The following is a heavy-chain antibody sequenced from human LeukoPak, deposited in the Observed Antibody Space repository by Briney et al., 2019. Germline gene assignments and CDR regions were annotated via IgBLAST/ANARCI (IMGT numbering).Heavy chain of an antibody. V-gene: IGHV3-30*02. D-gene: IGHD5-18*01. Sequence: PGGSLRLSCAASGFTFSSYGMHWVRQAPGKGLEWVAVIWYDGSNRYYADSVKGRFTISRDDSKSTLYLQMNSLRPEDTAVYYCAKEKLPSGYSFLTDYWGQGTLVTVSS. CDR1: GFTFSSYG. J-gene: IGHJ4*02. CDR3: AKEKLPSGYSFLTDY. CDR2: IWYDGSNR.